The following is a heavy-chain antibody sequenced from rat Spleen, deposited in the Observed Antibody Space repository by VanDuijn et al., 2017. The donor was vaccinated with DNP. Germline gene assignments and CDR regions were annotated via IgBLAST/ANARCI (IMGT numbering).Heavy chain of an antibody. Sequence: EVQLQESGPGLVEPSQSLSLTCSVTGYSITSCCRWTWIRKFPGHKLEWMGYINSAGSTNYNPSLKGRISITSDTSKNQFFLQVNSVTTEDTATYYCATSPGPNWFAYWGQGTLVTVSS. CDR2: INSAGST. J-gene: IGHJ3*01. D-gene: IGHD1-4*01. CDR3: ATSPGPNWFAY. CDR1: GYSITSCCR. V-gene: IGHV3-3*01.